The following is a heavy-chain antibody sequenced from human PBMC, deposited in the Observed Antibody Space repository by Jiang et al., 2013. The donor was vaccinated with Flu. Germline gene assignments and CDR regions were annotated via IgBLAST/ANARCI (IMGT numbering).Heavy chain of an antibody. CDR2: ISNDGSNK. J-gene: IGHJ6*02. D-gene: IGHD3-22*01. CDR3: AKDDSSAYYLLRYMDV. Sequence: QLVESGGGVVQPGKSLGLSCVASGFTFRNYGMHWVRQAPGKGLEWVAAISNDGSNKHYADSVKGRFTISRDTSKNTLYLQMSSLRTEDTAVYYCAKDDSSAYYLLRYMDVWGQGTTVTVSS. CDR1: GFTFRNYG. V-gene: IGHV3-30*18.